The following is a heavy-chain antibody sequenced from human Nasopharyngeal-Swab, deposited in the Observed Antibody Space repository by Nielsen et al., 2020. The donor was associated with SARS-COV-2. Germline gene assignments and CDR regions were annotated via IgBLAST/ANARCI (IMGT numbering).Heavy chain of an antibody. Sequence: SETLSLTCAVYGGSFSGYYWNWIRQPPGRGLEWIGEINHSGSTNYNPSLKSRVTIFIDTSKNQFSLKLSSVTAADTAVYYCARTGSDCSSTSCYFDFWGQGTLVTVSS. CDR1: GGSFSGYY. D-gene: IGHD2-2*01. V-gene: IGHV4-34*01. CDR3: ARTGSDCSSTSCYFDF. CDR2: INHSGST. J-gene: IGHJ4*02.